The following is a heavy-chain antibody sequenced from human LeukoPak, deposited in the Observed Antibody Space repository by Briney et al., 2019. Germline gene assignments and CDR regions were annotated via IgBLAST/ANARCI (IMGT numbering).Heavy chain of an antibody. Sequence: PSETLSLTCTVSGGSISNYYWSWIRQPPGKGLEWIGYVYYSGSTNYSPSLKSRVTISVDTSKNQFSLKLSSVTAADTAVYYCARHGRGPAGFDYWGQGTLVTVSS. CDR3: ARHGRGPAGFDY. V-gene: IGHV4-59*08. CDR1: GGSISNYY. J-gene: IGHJ4*02. D-gene: IGHD6-13*01. CDR2: VYYSGST.